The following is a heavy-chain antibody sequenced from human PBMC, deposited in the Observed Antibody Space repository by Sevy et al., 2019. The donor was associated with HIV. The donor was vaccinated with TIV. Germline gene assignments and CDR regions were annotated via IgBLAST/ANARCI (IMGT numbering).Heavy chain of an antibody. D-gene: IGHD2-8*01. CDR2: FSFGCGRI. J-gene: IGHJ4*02. Sequence: GGSLRLSCAASGFTFAKYSMSWVRQAPGKGLEWVSTFSFGCGRINYADSVKGLFTISRDDSKNILFLKMNSLRAEDTATYFCAREGCTQPHDYWGQGTLVTVSS. CDR1: GFTFAKYS. CDR3: AREGCTQPHDY. V-gene: IGHV3-23*01.